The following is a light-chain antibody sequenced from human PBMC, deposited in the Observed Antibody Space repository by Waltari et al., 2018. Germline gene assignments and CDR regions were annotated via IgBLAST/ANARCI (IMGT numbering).Light chain of an antibody. V-gene: IGLV2-11*01. CDR1: SSDVGRYNY. CDR2: DVN. Sequence: QSALAQPRSVSGSPGQSVTISCAGTSSDVGRYNYVSWYQHHPGQAPKVLIYDVNTRPSGVPDRFSGSKSGNTASLTISGLQAEDEADYYCQQYYSIPWTFGQGTK. CDR3: QQYYSIPWT. J-gene: IGLJ3*02.